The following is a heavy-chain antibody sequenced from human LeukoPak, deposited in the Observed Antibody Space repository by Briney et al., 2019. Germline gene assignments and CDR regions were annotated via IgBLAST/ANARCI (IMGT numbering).Heavy chain of an antibody. CDR2: ISYDGSNK. J-gene: IGHJ4*02. D-gene: IGHD5-24*01. V-gene: IGHV3-30-3*01. CDR3: ARDFDSGWLQFLGLDY. Sequence: GRSLRLSCAASGFTFSSYAMHWVRQAPGKGLEWVAVISYDGSNKYYADSVKGRFTISRDNSKNTLYLQMNSLRAEDTAVCYCARDFDSGWLQFLGLDYWGQGTLVTSSS. CDR1: GFTFSSYA.